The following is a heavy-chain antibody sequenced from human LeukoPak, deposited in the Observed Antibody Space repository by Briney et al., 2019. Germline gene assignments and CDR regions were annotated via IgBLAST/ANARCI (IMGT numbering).Heavy chain of an antibody. CDR1: GGTFSSYA. CDR2: IIPIFGTA. Sequence: SVKVSCKASGGTFSSYAISWVRRAPGQGLEWMGGIIPIFGTANYAQKFQGRVTITADKSTSTAYMELSSLRSEDTAVYYCAREAGIVVVPAAIKYYYYYGMDVWGKGTTVTVSS. D-gene: IGHD2-2*02. V-gene: IGHV1-69*06. J-gene: IGHJ6*04. CDR3: AREAGIVVVPAAIKYYYYYGMDV.